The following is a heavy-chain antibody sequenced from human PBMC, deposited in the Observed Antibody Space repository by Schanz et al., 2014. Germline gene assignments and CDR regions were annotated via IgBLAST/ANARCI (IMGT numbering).Heavy chain of an antibody. CDR2: ISGSSRTI. D-gene: IGHD1-26*01. CDR1: GFGFSSYS. V-gene: IGHV3-48*04. CDR3: ARNRGSGGQNWYFDL. Sequence: EAQLLESGGGLVQPGGSLRLSCAASGFGFSSYSMNWVRQAPGKGLEWVSYISGSSRTIYYADSVKGRFTISRDNTKNSLFLQLNSLRADDTAVYYCARNRGSGGQNWYFDLWGRGTLVTVSS. J-gene: IGHJ2*01.